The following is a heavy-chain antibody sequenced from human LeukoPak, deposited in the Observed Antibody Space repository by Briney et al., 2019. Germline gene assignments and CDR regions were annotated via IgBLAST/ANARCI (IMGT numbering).Heavy chain of an antibody. Sequence: PGGSLRLSCAAAGFTFNTYVIHWVRQAPGKGLEWVALISYDGRDKYYADSVKGRFTISRDNYKDTLYLQMNSLRPEDTAVYYCARVRSTTCYWCAFDIWGQGTVVTVSS. D-gene: IGHD2-2*01. CDR1: GFTFNTYV. J-gene: IGHJ3*02. V-gene: IGHV3-30*04. CDR2: ISYDGRDK. CDR3: ARVRSTTCYWCAFDI.